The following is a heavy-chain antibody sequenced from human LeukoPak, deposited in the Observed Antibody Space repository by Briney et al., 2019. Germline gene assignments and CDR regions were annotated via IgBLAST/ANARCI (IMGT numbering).Heavy chain of an antibody. CDR2: IYYSGST. CDR1: GGSISSSSYY. D-gene: IGHD2-15*01. V-gene: IGHV4-39*07. CDR3: ARVGAYCSGGSCYHQSSYYYYYMDV. Sequence: SETLSLTCTVSGGSISSSSYYWGWIRQPPGKGLEWIGSIYYSGSTYYNPSLKSRVTISVDTSKNQFSLKLSSVTAADTAVYYCARVGAYCSGGSCYHQSSYYYYYMDVWGKGTTVTISS. J-gene: IGHJ6*03.